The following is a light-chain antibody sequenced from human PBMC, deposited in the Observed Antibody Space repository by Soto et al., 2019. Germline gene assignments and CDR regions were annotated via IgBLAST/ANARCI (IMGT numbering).Light chain of an antibody. CDR1: QSVSSSY. V-gene: IGKV3-20*01. CDR3: QQYGSSGT. CDR2: GAS. J-gene: IGKJ1*01. Sequence: NVLTKSPGTLSLSKGERATLSCRASQSVSSSYLAWYQQKPGQALRLLIYGASSRATGIPDRFSGSGSGTDFTLTISRLEPEDFAVYYCQQYGSSGTFGQGTKVDIK.